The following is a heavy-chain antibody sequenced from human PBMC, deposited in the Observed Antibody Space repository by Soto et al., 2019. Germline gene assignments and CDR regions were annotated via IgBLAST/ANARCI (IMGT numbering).Heavy chain of an antibody. J-gene: IGHJ4*02. CDR2: ISPYNSNT. D-gene: IGHD2-8*01. Sequence: QVQLVQSEAEVREPGASVKVSCKASGYIFIKYGISWMRQAPGQGLEWMGWISPYNSNTHYAQNLLGRVTVTRDTSTSTAYMVLTSLRSDDTAVYYCARTGGDCTQGVCYDYWGQGTLVTVSS. V-gene: IGHV1-18*01. CDR1: GYIFIKYG. CDR3: ARTGGDCTQGVCYDY.